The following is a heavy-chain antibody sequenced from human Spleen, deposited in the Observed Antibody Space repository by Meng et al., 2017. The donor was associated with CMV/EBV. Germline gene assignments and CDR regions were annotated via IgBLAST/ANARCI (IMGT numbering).Heavy chain of an antibody. CDR1: GFTVSINY. Sequence: GGSLRLSCAASGFTVSINYMSWVRQAPGKGLEWVSVIYSGGSTYYADSVKGRFTISRDNSKNTLYLQMNSLRAEDTAVYYCARDGLVRGHRNGMDVWGQGTTVTVSS. V-gene: IGHV3-53*01. D-gene: IGHD3-10*01. CDR2: IYSGGST. CDR3: ARDGLVRGHRNGMDV. J-gene: IGHJ6*02.